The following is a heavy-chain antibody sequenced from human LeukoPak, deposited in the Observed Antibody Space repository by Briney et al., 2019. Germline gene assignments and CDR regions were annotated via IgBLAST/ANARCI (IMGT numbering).Heavy chain of an antibody. CDR3: TRDLVQLSGPLDY. Sequence: GGSLRLSCTASGFTFGDYAMSWVRQAPGKGLEWVGFIRSKAYGGTTEYAASVKGRFTISRDDSKSIAYLQMNSLKTEDTAVYYCTRDLVQLSGPLDYWGQGTLVTVSS. CDR1: GFTFGDYA. D-gene: IGHD3-10*01. V-gene: IGHV3-49*04. CDR2: IRSKAYGGTT. J-gene: IGHJ4*02.